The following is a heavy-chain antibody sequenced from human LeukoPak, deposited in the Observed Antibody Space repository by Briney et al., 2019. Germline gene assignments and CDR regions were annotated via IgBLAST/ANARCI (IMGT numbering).Heavy chain of an antibody. CDR3: ARVLYYDFWSGYSDYYYYYGMDV. CDR1: GFTFSSYW. J-gene: IGHJ6*02. Sequence: GGSLRLSCAASGFTFSSYWMHWVRQAPGKRLVWVSRINSDGSSTSYADSVKGRFTISRDNAKNTLYLQMNSLRAEDTAVYYCARVLYYDFWSGYSDYYYYYGMDVWGQGTTVTVSS. CDR2: INSDGSST. D-gene: IGHD3-3*01. V-gene: IGHV3-74*01.